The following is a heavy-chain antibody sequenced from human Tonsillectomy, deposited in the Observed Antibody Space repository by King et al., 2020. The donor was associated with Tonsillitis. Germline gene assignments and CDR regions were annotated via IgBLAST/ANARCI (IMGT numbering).Heavy chain of an antibody. Sequence: VQLQESGPGLVKPSQTLSLTCIVSGGSISSDSYYWSWIRQHPGKGLEWIGYIHYTGSTYYSPSLKSRMTIWVDTSKSQFSLTLSSVTAADTAVYYCASATCSSTTCYRPEYFQDWGQGALVTVSS. J-gene: IGHJ1*01. D-gene: IGHD1-14*01. CDR2: IHYTGST. CDR3: ASATCSSTTCYRPEYFQD. V-gene: IGHV4-31*03. CDR1: GGSISSDSYY.